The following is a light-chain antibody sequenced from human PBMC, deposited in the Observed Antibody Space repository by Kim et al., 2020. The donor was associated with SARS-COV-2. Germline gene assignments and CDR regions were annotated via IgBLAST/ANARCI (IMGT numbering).Light chain of an antibody. J-gene: IGLJ3*02. Sequence: GKTVPISCTGSSGSIASNYVQWYQQRPGSAPTTVIYEDNQSPSGVPDRFSGSIDSSSNSASLTISGLKTEDEADYYCQSYDSSNWVFGGGTQLTVL. CDR1: SGSIASNY. V-gene: IGLV6-57*02. CDR3: QSYDSSNWV. CDR2: EDN.